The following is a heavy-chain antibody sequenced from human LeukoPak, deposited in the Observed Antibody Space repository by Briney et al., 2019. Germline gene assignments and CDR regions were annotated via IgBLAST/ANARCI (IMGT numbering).Heavy chain of an antibody. CDR1: GGTFSSYA. CDR2: ISAYKVNT. CDR3: ARDRSQPYGDTGYNGFDP. J-gene: IGHJ5*02. Sequence: GASVKVSSKASGGTFSSYAISWVRQAPRQRLEWMGWISAYKVNTNYAQKLQGRVTMNTDTSTSTAYMELRSLRSDDTAVYYGARDRSQPYGDTGYNGFDPWGQGTLVTVSS. D-gene: IGHD4-17*01. V-gene: IGHV1-18*04.